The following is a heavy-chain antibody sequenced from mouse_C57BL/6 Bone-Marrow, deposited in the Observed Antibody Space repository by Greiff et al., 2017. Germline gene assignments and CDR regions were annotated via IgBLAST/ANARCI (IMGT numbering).Heavy chain of an antibody. V-gene: IGHV5-6*01. CDR1: GFTFSSYG. J-gene: IGHJ2*01. D-gene: IGHD2-1*01. CDR2: ISSGGSYT. CDR3: ARQGGNFDYFDY. Sequence: EVKLMESGGDLVKPGGSLQLSCAASGFTFSSYGMSWVRQTPDTRLEWVATISSGGSYTYYPDSVKGRFTISRDNAKNTLYLQMSSLKSEDTAMYDCARQGGNFDYFDYWGKGTTLTVSS.